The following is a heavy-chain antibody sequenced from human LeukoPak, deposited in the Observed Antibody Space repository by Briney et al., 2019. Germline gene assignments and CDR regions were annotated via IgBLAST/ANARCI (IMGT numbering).Heavy chain of an antibody. D-gene: IGHD6-25*01. CDR1: GFTFRSYA. CDR2: ISSSGGST. V-gene: IGHV3-23*01. J-gene: IGHJ6*03. CDR3: AKTIAADYYYMDV. Sequence: GGSLRLSCAASGFTFRSYAMSWVRQAPGKGLEWVSGISSSGGSTYYADSVKGRFTISRDNSKNALYLQMNSLRAEDTAVYYCAKTIAADYYYMDVWGKGTTVTVSS.